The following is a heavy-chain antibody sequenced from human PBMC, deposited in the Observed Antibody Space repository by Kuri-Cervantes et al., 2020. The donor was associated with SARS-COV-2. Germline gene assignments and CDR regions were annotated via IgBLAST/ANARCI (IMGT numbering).Heavy chain of an antibody. CDR2: ISPNTGVT. V-gene: IGHV1-18*01. D-gene: IGHD3-10*01. CDR1: GYTLTSYG. Sequence: ASVKVSCKASGYTLTSYGINWVRQAPGQGLEWMGWISPNTGVTKYAQKFQGRVTMTIDTSTTTAYMEVRSLRSDDAAVYFCAREIGTYYKYTMDVWGQGTTVTVSS. J-gene: IGHJ6*02. CDR3: AREIGTYYKYTMDV.